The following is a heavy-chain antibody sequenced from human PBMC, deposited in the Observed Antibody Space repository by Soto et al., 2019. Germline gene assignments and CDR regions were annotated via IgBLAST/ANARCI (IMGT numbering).Heavy chain of an antibody. Sequence: GVSLRLSYAASGFTFSSYWMHWVRQAPGKGLVWVSRINSDGSSTSYADSVKGRFTISRDNAKNTLYLQMNSLRAEDTAVYYCARELDDSNRYYYDGMDFWCQRTSVTGSS. D-gene: IGHD4-4*01. CDR1: GFTFSSYW. V-gene: IGHV3-74*01. J-gene: IGHJ6*02. CDR2: INSDGSST. CDR3: ARELDDSNRYYYDGMDF.